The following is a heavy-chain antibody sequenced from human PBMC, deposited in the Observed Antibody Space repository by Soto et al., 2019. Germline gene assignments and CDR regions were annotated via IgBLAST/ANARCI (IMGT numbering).Heavy chain of an antibody. CDR3: ARDGVPYYYDSSGYAGAFDS. D-gene: IGHD3-22*01. Sequence: QVQLVESGGGVVQPGRSLRLSCAASGFTFSSYAMHWVRQAPGKGLEWVAVISYDGSNKYYADSVKGRFTISRDNSKNTLYLQMHSLRAEDTAVYYCARDGVPYYYDSSGYAGAFDSWCQGTMVTVSS. CDR1: GFTFSSYA. J-gene: IGHJ3*02. CDR2: ISYDGSNK. V-gene: IGHV3-30-3*01.